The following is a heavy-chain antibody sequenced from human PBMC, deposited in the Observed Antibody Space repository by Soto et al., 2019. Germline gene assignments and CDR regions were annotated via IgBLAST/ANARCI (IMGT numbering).Heavy chain of an antibody. Sequence: GASVKVSCKDSGGTFSSYAISWVRQAPGQGLEWMGGIIPIFGTANYAQKFQGRVTITADESTSTAYMELSSLRSEDTAVYYCARQPAYGSGSYYYYGMDVWGQGTTVTVSS. V-gene: IGHV1-69*13. CDR2: IIPIFGTA. CDR1: GGTFSSYA. D-gene: IGHD3-10*01. CDR3: ARQPAYGSGSYYYYGMDV. J-gene: IGHJ6*02.